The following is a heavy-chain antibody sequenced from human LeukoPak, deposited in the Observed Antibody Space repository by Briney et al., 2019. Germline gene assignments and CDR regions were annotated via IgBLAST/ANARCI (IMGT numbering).Heavy chain of an antibody. J-gene: IGHJ4*01. Sequence: VGSLRLSCAASGFTFSSSWMGWVSQSPGKGLEWGANIKQDGSGETYVDSVKGRFTISRATDKHSLYLQMNSLRVEDTSVYYCTRGGGDLWGQGTLVTVSS. V-gene: IGHV3-7*01. CDR3: TRGGGDL. CDR1: GFTFSSSW. CDR2: IKQDGSGE. D-gene: IGHD2-21*02.